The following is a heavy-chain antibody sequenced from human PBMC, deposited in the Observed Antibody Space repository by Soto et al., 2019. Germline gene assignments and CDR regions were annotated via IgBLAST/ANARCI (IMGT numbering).Heavy chain of an antibody. D-gene: IGHD6-19*01. Sequence: EVQLLESGGGLVQPGGSLRLSCAASGFTFSTYAMNWVRQAPGKGLEWVSGISGSGDSTYYADSVKGRFTVSRDNSKNTLYLQMNSLRAEDTAVFYGATERSSGWSFEYWGQGTLVNVSS. CDR2: ISGSGDST. V-gene: IGHV3-23*01. J-gene: IGHJ4*02. CDR1: GFTFSTYA. CDR3: ATERSSGWSFEY.